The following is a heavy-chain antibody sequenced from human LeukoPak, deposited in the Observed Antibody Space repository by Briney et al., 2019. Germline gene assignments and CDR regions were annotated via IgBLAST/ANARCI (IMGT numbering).Heavy chain of an antibody. V-gene: IGHV3-23*01. D-gene: IGHD6-13*01. CDR1: GFTFSSHA. Sequence: GGSPRLSCAASGFTFSSHAMIWVPQAPGKGLEWVSAITSGSGSNVYYIDSLKGRFTISRDNSKNTLYLQMNSLGAEDTAVYYCARHGSWSFDYWGQGTLVTVSA. J-gene: IGHJ4*02. CDR3: ARHGSWSFDY. CDR2: ITSGSGSNV.